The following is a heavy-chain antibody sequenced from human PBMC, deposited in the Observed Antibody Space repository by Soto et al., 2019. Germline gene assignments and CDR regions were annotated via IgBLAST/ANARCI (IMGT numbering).Heavy chain of an antibody. CDR1: GFTFSSYS. J-gene: IGHJ4*02. V-gene: IGHV3-23*01. Sequence: QMLESGGGLVQPGGSLRLSCAASGFTFSSYSMNWVRQAPGKGLQWVATVGGGGDNIFYADSVKGRFTISREDWQNMVFLQMNSLRPEDTAVYFCAKRDSGSGRSPPLINYWGQGTLVTVSS. CDR3: AKRDSGSGRSPPLINY. D-gene: IGHD3-10*01. CDR2: VGGGGDNI.